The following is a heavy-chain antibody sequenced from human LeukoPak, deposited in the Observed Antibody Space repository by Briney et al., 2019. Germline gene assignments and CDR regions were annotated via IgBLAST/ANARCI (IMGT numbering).Heavy chain of an antibody. V-gene: IGHV1-58*01. CDR1: GLTFSSSA. J-gene: IGHJ1*01. CDR2: IVVGSGNT. CDR3: AAGGSSSWYLIEH. D-gene: IGHD6-13*01. Sequence: GTSVRVSCKASGLTFSSSAVQWGRQSRRQRLEWIGWIVVGSGNTNYAQKFQERVTITGDMSTSTAYMELSSLRSEDTAVYYCAAGGSSSWYLIEHWGQGTLVTVSS.